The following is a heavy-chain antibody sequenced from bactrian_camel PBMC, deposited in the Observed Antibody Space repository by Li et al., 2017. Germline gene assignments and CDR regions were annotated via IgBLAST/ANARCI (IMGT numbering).Heavy chain of an antibody. D-gene: IGHD5*01. CDR1: GDTYC. V-gene: IGHV3S1*01. Sequence: VQLVESGGGSVQTGGTLRLSCTASGDTYCMAWFRQAPGKEREGVASINTQIGTTYYADSVTGRFTISQDNAKKTTFLQMDQLKTEDTAIYYCAAGWSYGVGTLLRRHYDYWGQGTQVTVS. J-gene: IGHJ4*01. CDR2: INTQIGTT. CDR3: AAGWSYGVGTLLRRHYDY.